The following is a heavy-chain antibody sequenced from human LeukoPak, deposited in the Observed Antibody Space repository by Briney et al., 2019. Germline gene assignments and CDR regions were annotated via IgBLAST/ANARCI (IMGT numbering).Heavy chain of an antibody. V-gene: IGHV4-4*09. Sequence: TSETLSLTCNVSGASMSSNYWSWIRQPPGKGLEWIGYIYHSGNTNYSPSLESRVTMSVDESKNQFSLRVHFVSAADTAVYYCASTRRAAVAGRLDSWGQGTLVTVSS. CDR3: ASTRRAAVAGRLDS. CDR2: IYHSGNT. CDR1: GASMSSNY. J-gene: IGHJ4*02. D-gene: IGHD6-19*01.